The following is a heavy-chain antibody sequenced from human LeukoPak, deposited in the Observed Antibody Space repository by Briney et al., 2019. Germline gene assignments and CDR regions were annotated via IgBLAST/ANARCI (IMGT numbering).Heavy chain of an antibody. D-gene: IGHD1-1*01. CDR3: ARGLERRSNPRGYFDY. Sequence: PGGSLRLSCAASGFTFSSYSVNWVRQAPGKGLEWASAISGSGGSTYYADSVKGRFTISRDNSRNTLYLQMNSLRAEDTAVYYCARGLERRSNPRGYFDYWGQGTLVTVSS. J-gene: IGHJ4*02. CDR1: GFTFSSYS. V-gene: IGHV3-23*01. CDR2: ISGSGGST.